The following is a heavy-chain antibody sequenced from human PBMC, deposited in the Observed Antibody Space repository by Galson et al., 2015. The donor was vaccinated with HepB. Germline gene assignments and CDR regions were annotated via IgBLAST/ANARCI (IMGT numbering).Heavy chain of an antibody. CDR1: GGSISSGGYY. CDR2: IYYSGST. Sequence: TLSLTCTVSGGSISSGGYYWSWIRQHPGKGLEWIGYIYYSGSTYYNPSLKSRVTISVDTSKNQFSLKLSSVTAADTAVYYCARGRYYDFWSGYPNYYYYGMDVWGQGTTVTVSS. J-gene: IGHJ6*02. V-gene: IGHV4-31*03. D-gene: IGHD3-3*01. CDR3: ARGRYYDFWSGYPNYYYYGMDV.